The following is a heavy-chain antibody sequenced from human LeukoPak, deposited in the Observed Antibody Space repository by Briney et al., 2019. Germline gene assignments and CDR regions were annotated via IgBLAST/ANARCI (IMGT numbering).Heavy chain of an antibody. J-gene: IGHJ4*02. V-gene: IGHV3-30*04. CDR3: ARDSAAMARHYFDY. Sequence: PGGSLRLSCAASGFTFSGYAMHWVRQAPGKGLEWVAVISYGGSNKYYADSVKGRFTISRDNSKNTLYLQMNSLRAGDTAVYYCARDSAAMARHYFDYWGQGTLVTVSS. CDR1: GFTFSGYA. CDR2: ISYGGSNK. D-gene: IGHD5-18*01.